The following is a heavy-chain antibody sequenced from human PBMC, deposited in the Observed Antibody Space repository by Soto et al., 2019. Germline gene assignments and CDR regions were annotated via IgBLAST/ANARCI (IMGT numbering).Heavy chain of an antibody. D-gene: IGHD6-13*01. Sequence: QITLKESGPTLVKPTQPLTLTCTFSGFSLSTSGVGVGWIRQPPGKALEWLALIYWDDDKRYSPSLKSRLTITKDTSKNQVVLTMTNMDPVDTATYYCARTAKIAAAGESFDYWGQGTLVTVSS. CDR3: ARTAKIAAAGESFDY. CDR2: IYWDDDK. J-gene: IGHJ4*02. CDR1: GFSLSTSGVG. V-gene: IGHV2-5*02.